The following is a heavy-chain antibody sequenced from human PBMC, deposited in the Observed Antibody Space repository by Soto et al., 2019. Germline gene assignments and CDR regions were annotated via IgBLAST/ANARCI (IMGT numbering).Heavy chain of an antibody. CDR3: ARGRYCSGGSCYFFSSEYYFDY. D-gene: IGHD2-15*01. V-gene: IGHV1-2*04. CDR2: INPNSGGT. CDR1: GYTFTGYY. J-gene: IGHJ4*02. Sequence: QVQLVQSGAEVKKPGASVKVSCKASGYTFTGYYMHWVRQAPGQGLEWMGWINPNSGGTNYAQKFQGWVTMTRDTSISTAYMELSRLRSDDTAVYYCARGRYCSGGSCYFFSSEYYFDYWGQGTLVTVSS.